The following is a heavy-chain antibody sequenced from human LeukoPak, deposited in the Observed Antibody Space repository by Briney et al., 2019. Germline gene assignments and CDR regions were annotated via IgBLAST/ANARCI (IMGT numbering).Heavy chain of an antibody. CDR2: IKQDGSEK. J-gene: IGHJ4*02. Sequence: GGSLRLSCAASGFTFSSYWMHWVRQAPGKGLEWVANIKQDGSEKYYVDSVKGRFTISRDNAKNSLYLQMNSLRAEDTAVYYCARSGYSSSWEFDYWGQGTLVTVSS. V-gene: IGHV3-7*01. CDR1: GFTFSSYW. CDR3: ARSGYSSSWEFDY. D-gene: IGHD6-13*01.